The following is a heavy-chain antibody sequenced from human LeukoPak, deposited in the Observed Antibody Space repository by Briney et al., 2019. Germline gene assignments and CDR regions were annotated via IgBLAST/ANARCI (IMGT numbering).Heavy chain of an antibody. CDR2: IIPILGIA. CDR3: ATGGKYCSSTSCYNY. V-gene: IGHV1-69*02. Sequence: GASVKVSCKASGGTFSSYTISWVRQAPGQGLEWMGRIIPILGIANYAQKFQGRVTITADKSTSTAYMELSSLRSEDTAVYYCATGGKYCSSTSCYNYWGQGTLVTVSS. CDR1: GGTFSSYT. J-gene: IGHJ4*02. D-gene: IGHD2-2*02.